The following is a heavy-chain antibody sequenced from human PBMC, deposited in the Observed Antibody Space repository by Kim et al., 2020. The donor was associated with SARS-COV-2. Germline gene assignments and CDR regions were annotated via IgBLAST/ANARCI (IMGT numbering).Heavy chain of an antibody. Sequence: GGSLRLSCAASGFTFSGSIMHWVRQASGKGLEWVGRIRSKAKSYATEYAASVKGRVTISRDDSKNTAYLQMNSLKTEDTAVYYCSPTGGSYMDVWGKGTTVTVSS. CDR1: GFTFSGSI. CDR2: IRSKAKSYAT. J-gene: IGHJ6*03. V-gene: IGHV3-73*01. D-gene: IGHD2-8*02. CDR3: SPTGGSYMDV.